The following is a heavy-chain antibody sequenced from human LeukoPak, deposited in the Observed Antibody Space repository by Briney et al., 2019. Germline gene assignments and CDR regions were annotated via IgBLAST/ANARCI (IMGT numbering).Heavy chain of an antibody. J-gene: IGHJ4*02. CDR2: IYYSGST. Sequence: PSETLSLTCTVSGGSISSHYWSWIRQPPGKGLEWIGYIYYSGSTNYNPSLKSRVTISVDTSKNQFSLKLSSVTAADTAVYYCARFGYNSSLFQFDYWGQGTLVTVSS. CDR1: GGSISSHY. D-gene: IGHD6-13*01. V-gene: IGHV4-59*11. CDR3: ARFGYNSSLFQFDY.